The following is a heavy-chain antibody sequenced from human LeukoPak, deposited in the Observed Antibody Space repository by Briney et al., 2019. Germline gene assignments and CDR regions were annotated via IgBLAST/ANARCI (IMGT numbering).Heavy chain of an antibody. J-gene: IGHJ4*02. V-gene: IGHV4-30-2*01. CDR2: IYHSGST. D-gene: IGHD3-3*01. Sequence: SQTLSLTCTVSGGSISSGGYYWSWIRQPPGKGLEWIGYIYHSGSTYYNPSLKSRVTISVDRSKNQFSLKLSSVTAADTAVYYCARLGPQQDFWSGYPTGGYFDYWGQGTLVTVSS. CDR3: ARLGPQQDFWSGYPTGGYFDY. CDR1: GGSISSGGYY.